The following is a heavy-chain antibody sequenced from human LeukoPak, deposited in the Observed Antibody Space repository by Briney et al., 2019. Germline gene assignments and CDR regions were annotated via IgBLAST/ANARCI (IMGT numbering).Heavy chain of an antibody. CDR3: ARDRAGDDSVVRLDY. V-gene: IGHV4-4*07. CDR2: IYCCGMT. D-gene: IGHD2-15*01. Sequence: PSETLSLTCSVTGASIQNYYLSWIRQAAGRGLEWIGRIYCCGMTVYNPSLTSRFTISVETSKNQFSLTLRSVTAAATAMYYSARDRAGDDSVVRLDYWGQGILVTVSS. CDR1: GASIQNYY. J-gene: IGHJ4*02.